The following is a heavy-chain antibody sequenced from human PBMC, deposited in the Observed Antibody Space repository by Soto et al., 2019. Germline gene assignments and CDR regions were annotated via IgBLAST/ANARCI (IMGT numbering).Heavy chain of an antibody. J-gene: IGHJ6*02. D-gene: IGHD2-2*01. V-gene: IGHV1-2*02. CDR3: ARENMPYYYYYGMGV. CDR2: INPNSGGT. CDR1: GYTFTGYY. Sequence: ASVKVSCKASGYTFTGYYMHWVRQAPGQGLEWMGWINPNSGGTNYAQKFQGRVTMTRDTSISTAYMELSRLRSDDTAVYYCARENMPYYYYYGMGVWGQGTTVTVSS.